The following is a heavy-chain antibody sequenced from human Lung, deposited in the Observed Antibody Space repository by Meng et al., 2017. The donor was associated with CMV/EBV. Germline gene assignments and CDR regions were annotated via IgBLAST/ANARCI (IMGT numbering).Heavy chain of an antibody. Sequence: LQAAGPGRVKPSGSLSLTCAVSGGSISSRNWWSWVRQPPGKGLEWIGESYHSGSTNYNPSLKSRVTISVDKSKNQFSLKLSSVTAADTAVYYCASFPPPGKQWLVTDYWGQGTLVTVSS. CDR3: ASFPPPGKQWLVTDY. D-gene: IGHD6-19*01. J-gene: IGHJ4*02. V-gene: IGHV4-4*02. CDR1: GGSISSRNW. CDR2: SYHSGST.